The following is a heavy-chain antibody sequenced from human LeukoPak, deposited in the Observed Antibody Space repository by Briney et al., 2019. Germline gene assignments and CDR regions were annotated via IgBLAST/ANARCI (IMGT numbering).Heavy chain of an antibody. D-gene: IGHD2-21*01. CDR1: EFTFSTYE. CDR3: ARVVIRVIDY. V-gene: IGHV3-48*03. Sequence: GGSLRLSCAASEFTFSTYEMNWVRQAPGEGLEWVAYISSSGGTIYYADSVKGRFTISRDNAKNSLFLQMNSLRAEDTAVYYCARVVIRVIDYWGQGTLVTVSS. CDR2: ISSSGGTI. J-gene: IGHJ4*02.